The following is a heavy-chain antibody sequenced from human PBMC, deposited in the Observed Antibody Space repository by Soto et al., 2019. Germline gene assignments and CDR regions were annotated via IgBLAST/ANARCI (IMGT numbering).Heavy chain of an antibody. Sequence: GGSLRLSCAASGFTFSSYAMSWVRQAPGKGLEWVSAISGSGGSTYYADSVKGRFTISRDNSKNTLYLQMNSLRAEDTAVYYCAKPLQLRFLEWLPEQRSPYYYMDVWGKGTTVTVSS. V-gene: IGHV3-23*01. D-gene: IGHD3-3*01. CDR3: AKPLQLRFLEWLPEQRSPYYYMDV. J-gene: IGHJ6*03. CDR2: ISGSGGST. CDR1: GFTFSSYA.